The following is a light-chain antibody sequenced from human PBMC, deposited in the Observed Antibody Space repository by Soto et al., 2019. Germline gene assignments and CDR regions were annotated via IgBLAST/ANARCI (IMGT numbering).Light chain of an antibody. CDR1: QSVSSN. CDR2: GAS. V-gene: IGKV3-15*01. Sequence: EIVMTQSPATLSVSPGERATLSCRASQSVSSNLAWYQQKPGQAPRLLIYGASTRATGIPARFSGSGSGTEFTLNISSLQSEDFAGYYCQHQGTFGQGTKLEIK. CDR3: QHQGT. J-gene: IGKJ2*01.